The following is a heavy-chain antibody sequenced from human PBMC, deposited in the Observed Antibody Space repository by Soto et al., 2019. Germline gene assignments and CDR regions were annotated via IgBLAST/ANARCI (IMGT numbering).Heavy chain of an antibody. CDR3: ARQSRAALDY. D-gene: IGHD6-6*01. Sequence: SETLSLTCAVYGGSFSGYYWSWIRQPPGKGLEWIGYIYYSGSTNYNPSLKSRVTISVDTSKNQFSLKLSSVTAADTAVYYCARQSRAALDYWGQGTLVTVSS. CDR2: IYYSGST. CDR1: GGSFSGYY. J-gene: IGHJ4*02. V-gene: IGHV4-59*08.